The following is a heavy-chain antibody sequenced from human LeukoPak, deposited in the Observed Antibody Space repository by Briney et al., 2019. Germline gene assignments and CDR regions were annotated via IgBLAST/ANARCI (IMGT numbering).Heavy chain of an antibody. CDR3: AHRGKSSGWYYFDY. J-gene: IGHJ4*02. CDR2: ISGSGGST. CDR1: GFTFSSYA. V-gene: IGHV3-23*01. D-gene: IGHD6-19*01. Sequence: GGSLRLSCAASGFTFSSYAMSWVRQAPGKGLEWVSAISGSGGSTYYADSVRGRFTISRDNSKNTLYLQMNSLRAEDTAVYYCAHRGKSSGWYYFDYWGQGTLVTVSS.